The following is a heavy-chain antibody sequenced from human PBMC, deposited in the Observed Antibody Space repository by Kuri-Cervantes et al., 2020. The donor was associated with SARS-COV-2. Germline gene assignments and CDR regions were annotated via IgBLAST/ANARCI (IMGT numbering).Heavy chain of an antibody. V-gene: IGHV4-39*01. J-gene: IGHJ4*02. Sequence: SETMSLTSTVSGGSISSSSNYWGWIRQPRVKGLEWIGSTYYSVGAYYNSSLKSRITISVDTSKNLFSLKLSALTAADTAVYYCATHARGWYRDDYWGQGTLVTVSS. CDR1: GGSISSSSNY. CDR3: ATHARGWYRDDY. CDR2: TYYSVGA. D-gene: IGHD6-19*01.